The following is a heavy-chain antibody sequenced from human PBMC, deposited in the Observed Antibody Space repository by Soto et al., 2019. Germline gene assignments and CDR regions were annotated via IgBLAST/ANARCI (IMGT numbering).Heavy chain of an antibody. CDR3: ARVWVGDNRDKDGMDV. V-gene: IGHV1-18*01. CDR1: GCTFTSYG. Sequence: QVQLVQSGAEVKKPGASVKVSCKASGCTFTSYGISWVREAPGQGLEWMGWISAYNGNTNYAQKLQGRVTMTTDTSTSTAYMELRSLRSDDTAVYYCARVWVGDNRDKDGMDVWGQGTTVTVSS. D-gene: IGHD1-26*01. CDR2: ISAYNGNT. J-gene: IGHJ6*02.